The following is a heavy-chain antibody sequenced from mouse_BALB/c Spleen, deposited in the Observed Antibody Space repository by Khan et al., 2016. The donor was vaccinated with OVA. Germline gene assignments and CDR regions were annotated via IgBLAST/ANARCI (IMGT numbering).Heavy chain of an antibody. V-gene: IGHV3-5*02. J-gene: IGHJ1*01. D-gene: IGHD1-1*01. Sequence: EVELVESGPGLVKPSQTVSLTCTVTGISITSGNFRWSWIRHFPGNKLEWIGDISYSGTDTYNPSLTSRTNITQHTSKNQFFLETNSCTAEDTATYDGERDDGSLYRFFDDWGAGTTGTVSS. CDR2: ISYSGTD. CDR3: ERDDGSLYRFFDD. CDR1: GISITSGNFR.